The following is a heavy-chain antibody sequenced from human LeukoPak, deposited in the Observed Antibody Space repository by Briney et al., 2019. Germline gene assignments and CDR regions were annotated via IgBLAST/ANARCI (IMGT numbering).Heavy chain of an antibody. J-gene: IGHJ3*02. CDR3: ARDRRSSGWSEDDAFDI. CDR2: IWYDGSNK. V-gene: IGHV3-33*01. Sequence: PGGSLRLSCAASGFTFSSYGMHWVRQAPGKGLEWVAVIWYDGSNKYYADSVKGRFTISRDNSKNTLYLQMNSLRAEDTAVYYCARDRRSSGWSEDDAFDIWGQGTMVTVSS. D-gene: IGHD6-19*01. CDR1: GFTFSSYG.